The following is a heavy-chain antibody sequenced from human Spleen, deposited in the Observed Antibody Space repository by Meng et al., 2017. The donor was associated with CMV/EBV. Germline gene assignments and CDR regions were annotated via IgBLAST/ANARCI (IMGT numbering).Heavy chain of an antibody. V-gene: IGHV3-74*01. Sequence: GESLKISCAASGFTFSSYWMHWVRQDPGKGLEWVSRINSDGSITSYADSVKGRFTISRDNSKNSLYLQMNSLRAEDTAVYYGARAGDYCSSTSCYRDYYYYGMDVWGQGTTVTVSS. CDR1: GFTFSSYW. CDR3: ARAGDYCSSTSCYRDYYYYGMDV. D-gene: IGHD2-2*01. CDR2: INSDGSIT. J-gene: IGHJ6*02.